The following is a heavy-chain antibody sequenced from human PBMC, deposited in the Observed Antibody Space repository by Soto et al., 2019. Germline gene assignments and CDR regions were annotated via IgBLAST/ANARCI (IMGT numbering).Heavy chain of an antibody. CDR3: ARGGSSMGD. CDR1: GFTFSNSW. D-gene: IGHD3-10*01. Sequence: EVQLVESGGGLVLPGGSLRLSCEASGFTFSNSWITWVRQAPGRGLEWVANVNLDGSRKYYVDSVKGRFTISRDNAKNSLYLQMDSLRAEDTALYYCARGGSSMGDWGQGTLVTVSS. J-gene: IGHJ4*02. V-gene: IGHV3-7*05. CDR2: VNLDGSRK.